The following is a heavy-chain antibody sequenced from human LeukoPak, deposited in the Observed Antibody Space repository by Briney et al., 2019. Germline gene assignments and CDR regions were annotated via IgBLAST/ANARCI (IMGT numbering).Heavy chain of an antibody. D-gene: IGHD6-19*01. CDR2: IRYDGSNK. J-gene: IGHJ4*02. CDR3: ARGTWLLPGL. CDR1: GFTFSSYG. Sequence: GGSLRLSCAASGFTFSSYGMHWVRQAPGKGLEWVAFIRYDGSNKYYADSVKGRFTISRDNAKNSLYLQMNSLRAEDTAVYYCARGTWLLPGLWGQGTLVTVSS. V-gene: IGHV3-30*02.